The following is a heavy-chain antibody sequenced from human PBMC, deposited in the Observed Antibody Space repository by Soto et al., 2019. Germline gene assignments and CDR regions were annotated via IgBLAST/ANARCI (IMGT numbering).Heavy chain of an antibody. D-gene: IGHD6-13*01. J-gene: IGHJ6*02. Sequence: ASVKVSCKASGYTFTSYAMHCVRQAPGQRLEWMGWINPNSGGTNYAQKFQGWVTMTRDTSISTAYMELSRLRSDDTAVYYCARGPGIAAAGTPPHYYYYGMDVWGQGTTVTVSS. CDR2: INPNSGGT. CDR1: GYTFTSYA. CDR3: ARGPGIAAAGTPPHYYYYGMDV. V-gene: IGHV1-2*04.